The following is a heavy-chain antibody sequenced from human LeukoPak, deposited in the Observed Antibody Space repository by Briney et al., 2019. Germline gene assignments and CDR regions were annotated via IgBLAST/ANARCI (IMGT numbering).Heavy chain of an antibody. CDR1: GYTFIAYH. J-gene: IGHJ4*02. D-gene: IGHD2-21*02. Sequence: ASVKVSCKASGYTFIAYHMHWVRQAPGQGLEWMGRIHPSSGATNYAQRFQGRVTLTRDTSINTAYMELSRLTSDDTAVYYCARAHCGGDCYLFDYWGQGTLVTVSS. CDR2: IHPSSGAT. CDR3: ARAHCGGDCYLFDY. V-gene: IGHV1-2*06.